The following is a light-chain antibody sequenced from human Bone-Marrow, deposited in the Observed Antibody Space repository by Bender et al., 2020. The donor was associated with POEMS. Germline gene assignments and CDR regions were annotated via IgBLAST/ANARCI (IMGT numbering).Light chain of an antibody. CDR2: QDT. V-gene: IGLV3-1*01. CDR1: DLGDKY. Sequence: SYEVTQPPSVSVSPGQTASITCSGDDLGDKYVAWYQQKPGQSPVLVIYQDTKRPSGIPERFSGSNSGNTATLTISGTQAMDEADYYCQAWDTCSVIFGGGTKLPVL. CDR3: QAWDTCSVI. J-gene: IGLJ2*01.